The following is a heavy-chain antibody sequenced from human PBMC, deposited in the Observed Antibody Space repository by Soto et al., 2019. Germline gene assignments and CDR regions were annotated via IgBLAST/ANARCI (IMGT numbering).Heavy chain of an antibody. Sequence: SETLSLTCTVSGGSISSSSYYWGWIRQPPGKGLEWIGSIYYSGSTYYNPSLKSRVTISVDTSKNQFSLKLSSVTAADTAVYYCAQGGIDTTAGVEIRFGGQGTLVTVSS. V-gene: IGHV4-39*01. D-gene: IGHD2-15*01. CDR2: IYYSGST. CDR1: GGSISSSSYY. CDR3: AQGGIDTTAGVEIRF. J-gene: IGHJ4*02.